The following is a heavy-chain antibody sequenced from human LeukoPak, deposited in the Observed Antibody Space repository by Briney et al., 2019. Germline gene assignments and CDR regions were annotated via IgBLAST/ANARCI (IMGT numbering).Heavy chain of an antibody. D-gene: IGHD3-16*01. Sequence: ASVKVSCKASGYTFTSFDINWVRQATGQGLEWMGWMNPNSGNTGYAQKFQGRVTMTRNTSITTAYMELTRLTSDDTAVYYCARASFWESPINWFDPWGQGTLVTVSS. J-gene: IGHJ5*02. CDR3: ARASFWESPINWFDP. V-gene: IGHV1-8*01. CDR1: GYTFTSFD. CDR2: MNPNSGNT.